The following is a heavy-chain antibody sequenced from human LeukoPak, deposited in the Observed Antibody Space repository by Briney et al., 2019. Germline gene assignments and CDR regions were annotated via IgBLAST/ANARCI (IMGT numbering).Heavy chain of an antibody. D-gene: IGHD3-10*01. J-gene: IGHJ4*02. CDR2: INPSGGST. V-gene: IGHV1-46*01. CDR1: GYTFTSYY. CDR3: ARDPTMVRPGDY. Sequence: ASVKVTCKASGYTFTSYYMHWVRQAPGQGLEWMGIINPSGGSTSYAQKFQGRVTMTRDTSTSTVYMELSSLRSEDTAVYYCARDPTMVRPGDYWGQGTLVTVSS.